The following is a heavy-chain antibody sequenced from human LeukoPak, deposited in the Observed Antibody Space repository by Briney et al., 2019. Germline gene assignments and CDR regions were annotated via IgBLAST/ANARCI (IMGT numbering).Heavy chain of an antibody. J-gene: IGHJ4*02. Sequence: GGALRVTFPSSVCTFRWQPWRGVGQPRWRGGDGVSVISGWGGSKYLAGSVKGRFTISRDNSKNTLYLQMNSLRAEDTAVYYCAKGGKTIMCPTSCYDYWGQGTLVTVSS. CDR2: ISGWGGSK. CDR3: AKGGKTIMCPTSCYDY. CDR1: TFRWQPW. D-gene: IGHD2-2*01. V-gene: IGHV3-23*01.